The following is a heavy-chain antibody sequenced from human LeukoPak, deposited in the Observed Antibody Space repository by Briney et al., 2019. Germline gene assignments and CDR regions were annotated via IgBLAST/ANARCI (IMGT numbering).Heavy chain of an antibody. D-gene: IGHD2-15*01. V-gene: IGHV4-61*02. CDR3: ARDGCSGGTCSPYN. J-gene: IGHJ4*02. CDR1: GGSISSGSYY. Sequence: SETLSLTCTVSGGSISSGSYYWSWIRQPAGKGLEWIGRFYTSGSTNYDPSLKSRVTISVDTSKNQFSLKLSSVTAADTAVYYCARDGCSGGTCSPYNWGQGTLVTVSS. CDR2: FYTSGST.